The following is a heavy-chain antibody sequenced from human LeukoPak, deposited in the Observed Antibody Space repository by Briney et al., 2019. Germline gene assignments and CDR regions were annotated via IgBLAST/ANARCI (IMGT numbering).Heavy chain of an antibody. D-gene: IGHD3-10*01. CDR1: EFTFGNYW. V-gene: IGHV3-7*03. J-gene: IGHJ4*02. CDR2: IKQDGREK. Sequence: PGGSLRLSCAASEFTFGNYWMSWVRQAPGKGLEWAANIKQDGREKYYVDSVKGRFTISRDNAENSLYLQMNSLRPEDTAVYYCARVAGSSYDYWGQGTLVTVSS. CDR3: ARVAGSSYDY.